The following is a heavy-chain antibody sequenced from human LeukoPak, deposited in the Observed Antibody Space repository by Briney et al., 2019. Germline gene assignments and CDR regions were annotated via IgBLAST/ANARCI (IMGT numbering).Heavy chain of an antibody. J-gene: IGHJ4*02. D-gene: IGHD3-10*01. CDR1: GGSISSGDYY. Sequence: SETLSLTCTVSGGSISSGDYYWSWIRQPPGKGLEWIGYIYYSGSTYYNPSLKSRVTISVDTSKNQFSLKLSSVTAADTAVYYCARRKSAEVRGVSYYFDYWGRGTLVTVSS. CDR2: IYYSGST. CDR3: ARRKSAEVRGVSYYFDY. V-gene: IGHV4-30-4*01.